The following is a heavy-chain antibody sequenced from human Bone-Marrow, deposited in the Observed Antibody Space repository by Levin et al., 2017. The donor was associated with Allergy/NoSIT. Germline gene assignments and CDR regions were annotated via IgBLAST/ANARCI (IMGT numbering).Heavy chain of an antibody. CDR3: ARTGSAWDTYYYDYAMDV. CDR2: IKQDGSER. V-gene: IGHV3-7*01. CDR1: GVTFNSYW. Sequence: GGSLRLSCVDSGVTFNSYWMSWVRQAPGKGLEWVANIKQDGSERNYVDSVKGRFTISRDNTRNSLYLQINSLRAEDTAVYYCARTGSAWDTYYYDYAMDVWGQGTTVTVS. D-gene: IGHD6-19*01. J-gene: IGHJ6*02.